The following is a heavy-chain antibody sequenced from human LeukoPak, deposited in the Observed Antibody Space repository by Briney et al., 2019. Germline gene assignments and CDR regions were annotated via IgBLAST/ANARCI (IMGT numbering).Heavy chain of an antibody. D-gene: IGHD3-10*01. CDR2: INPNSGGT. V-gene: IGHV1-2*02. CDR1: GYTFTGYY. CDR3: ARDLLFDWDYSPNWFDP. J-gene: IGHJ5*02. Sequence: GASVKVTCKASGYTFTGYYMHWVRQAPGQGLEWMGWINPNSGGTNYAQKFQGRVTMTRDTSISTAYMELSRLRSDDTAVYYCARDLLFDWDYSPNWFDPWGQGTLVTVSS.